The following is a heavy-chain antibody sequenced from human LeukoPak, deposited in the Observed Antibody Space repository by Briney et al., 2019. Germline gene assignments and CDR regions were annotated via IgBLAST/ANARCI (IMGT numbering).Heavy chain of an antibody. D-gene: IGHD3-10*01. CDR2: MNPHSGNT. J-gene: IGHJ4*02. CDR1: GYTFTSYD. Sequence: ASVKLSCNASGYTFTSYDFNWVRHATAQGLEWMGWMNPHSGNTDYAQKFQGRVTMTRNTSINTGYMELSSPRSEDTGVYYCARGDSGSGSPLDYWGQGTLVTVSS. V-gene: IGHV1-8*01. CDR3: ARGDSGSGSPLDY.